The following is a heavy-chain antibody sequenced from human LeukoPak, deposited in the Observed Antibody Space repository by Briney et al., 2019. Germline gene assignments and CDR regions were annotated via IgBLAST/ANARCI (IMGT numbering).Heavy chain of an antibody. J-gene: IGHJ4*02. V-gene: IGHV4-39*01. CDR3: ASLNDGGDYNILTGYYDF. CDR1: GGSISGTSYY. D-gene: IGHD3-9*01. CDR2: FHYSGTT. Sequence: PSETLSLTCTVSGGSISGTSYYWGWIRQPPGKGMEWIGSFHYSGTTYYNPSLKSRVTISADTSKNQLSLKLISVTAADTAVYYCASLNDGGDYNILTGYYDFWGQGTLVTVSS.